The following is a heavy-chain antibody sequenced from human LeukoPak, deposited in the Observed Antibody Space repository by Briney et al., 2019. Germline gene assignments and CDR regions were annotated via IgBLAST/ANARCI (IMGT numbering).Heavy chain of an antibody. J-gene: IGHJ4*02. CDR3: AREYYDSSGYYYGNLIDY. D-gene: IGHD3-22*01. V-gene: IGHV1-18*01. CDR2: ISAYNGNT. CDR1: GYTFTSYD. Sequence: ASVKVSCKASGYTFTSYDINWVRQATGQGLEWMGWISAYNGNTNYAQKLQGRVTMTTDTSTSTAYMELRSLRSDDTAVYYCAREYYDSSGYYYGNLIDYWGQGTLVTVSS.